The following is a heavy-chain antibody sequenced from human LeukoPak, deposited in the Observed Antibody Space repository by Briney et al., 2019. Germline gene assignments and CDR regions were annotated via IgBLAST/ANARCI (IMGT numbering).Heavy chain of an antibody. J-gene: IGHJ3*02. D-gene: IGHD3-3*01. CDR1: GYTFTSYG. V-gene: IGHV1-18*01. Sequence: RASVKVSCKASGYTFTSYGISWVRQAPGQGLEWMGWISAYNGNTNYAQKLQGRVTMTTDTSTSTAYMELRSLRSDDTAVYYCARAPYDFWSGYYTGDAFDIWGQGTMVTVSS. CDR2: ISAYNGNT. CDR3: ARAPYDFWSGYYTGDAFDI.